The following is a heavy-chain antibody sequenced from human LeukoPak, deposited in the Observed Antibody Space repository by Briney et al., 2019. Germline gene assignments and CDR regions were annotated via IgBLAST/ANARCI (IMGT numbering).Heavy chain of an antibody. CDR3: ARGPFYGDYGLWFDP. CDR2: ISSSGST. D-gene: IGHD4-17*01. J-gene: IGHJ5*02. V-gene: IGHV4-61*02. Sequence: SETLSLTCTVSGDSISSGDYYWSRIRQPAGKGLEWIGRISSSGSTNYNPSLKSRVTISVDTSKNQFSLKLSSVTAADTAVYYCARGPFYGDYGLWFDPWGQGTLVTVSS. CDR1: GDSISSGDYY.